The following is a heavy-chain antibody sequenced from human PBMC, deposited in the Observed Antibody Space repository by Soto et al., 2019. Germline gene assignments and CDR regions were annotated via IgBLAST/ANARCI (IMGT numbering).Heavy chain of an antibody. J-gene: IGHJ4*02. Sequence: SETLSLTCTVSGGSISSSSYYWGWIRQPPGKGLEWIGSIYYSGSTYYNPSLKTRVTISADTSKNQFSLKLSSVTAADTAVYYCARSADFSMYYFAYWGQGTLVTVSS. CDR1: GGSISSSSYY. CDR3: ARSADFSMYYFAY. V-gene: IGHV4-39*07. CDR2: IYYSGST. D-gene: IGHD2-21*02.